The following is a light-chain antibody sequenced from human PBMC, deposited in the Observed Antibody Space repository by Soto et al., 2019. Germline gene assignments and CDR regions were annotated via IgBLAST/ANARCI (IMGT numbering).Light chain of an antibody. CDR1: QGISNY. CDR2: ASS. J-gene: IGKJ5*01. V-gene: IGKV1-9*01. CDR3: QQLNNYPPA. Sequence: DIQLTQSPSFRSACVGDRVTITCRASQGISNYLAWYQQKPGKAPNLLIYASSTLQSGVPSRFSGSGSGTEFTLTISSLQPEDFATYYCQQLNNYPPAFGQGTRLDIK.